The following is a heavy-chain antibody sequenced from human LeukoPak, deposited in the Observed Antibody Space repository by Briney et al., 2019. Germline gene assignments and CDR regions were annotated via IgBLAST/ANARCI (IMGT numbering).Heavy chain of an antibody. Sequence: PGGSLRLSCAASGFTFSDYWMNWVRQAPGKGLEWVANIKQDGSQKYYVDSVRGRFTISRDNAKNSLYLQMDDLGAEDTAVYYCARDDPDYWGQGTLVTVSS. CDR3: ARDDPDY. J-gene: IGHJ4*02. CDR1: GFTFSDYW. CDR2: IKQDGSQK. V-gene: IGHV3-7*01.